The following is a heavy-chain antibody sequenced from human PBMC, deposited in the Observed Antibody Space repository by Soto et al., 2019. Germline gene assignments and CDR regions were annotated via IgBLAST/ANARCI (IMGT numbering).Heavy chain of an antibody. D-gene: IGHD2-15*01. CDR3: ARHRPQEDGNKKGFDY. Sequence: SETVCHTCAVSAGSNSSINWWSRDRQPPGKGLEWIGEIYHSGSTKYNPSLKSRVTISLDTSKNQFSLKLPSVTAADTAVYSCARHRPQEDGNKKGFDYWGQGTLVTVSS. J-gene: IGHJ4*02. CDR2: IYHSGST. V-gene: IGHV4-4*02. CDR1: AGSNSSINW.